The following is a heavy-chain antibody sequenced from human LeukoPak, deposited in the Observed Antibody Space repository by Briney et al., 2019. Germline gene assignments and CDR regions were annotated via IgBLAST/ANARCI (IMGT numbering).Heavy chain of an antibody. J-gene: IGHJ6*02. D-gene: IGHD2-8*01. V-gene: IGHV3-48*01. CDR3: ARGKMGYYGMDV. CDR1: GFTFSSYR. Sequence: GGSLRLSCAASGFTFSSYRMSWVRQAPGKGLEWVSYISGSGSNIYYADSVKGRFTISRDSAKNSLYLQMSSLRAEDTAVYYCARGKMGYYGMDVWGQGTTVTVSS. CDR2: ISGSGSNI.